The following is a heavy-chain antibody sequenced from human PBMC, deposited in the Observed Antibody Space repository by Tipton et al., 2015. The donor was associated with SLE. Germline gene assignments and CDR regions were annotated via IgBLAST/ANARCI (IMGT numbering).Heavy chain of an antibody. V-gene: IGHV3-20*04. CDR3: ARVYCSSDTCYQIDC. J-gene: IGHJ4*02. CDR1: GFTFDDYG. Sequence: GSLRLSCAASGFTFDDYGMSWVRQAPGKGLEWVSGINWNGGSTGYADSVKGRFSISRDNAKNSLYPQMNSLRAEDTALYYCARVYCSSDTCYQIDCWGQGTLVTVSS. CDR2: INWNGGST. D-gene: IGHD2-2*01.